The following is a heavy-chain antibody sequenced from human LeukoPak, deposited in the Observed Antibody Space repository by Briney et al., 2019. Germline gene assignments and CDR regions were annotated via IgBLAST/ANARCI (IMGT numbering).Heavy chain of an antibody. CDR1: GFTFSSYS. V-gene: IGHV3-21*01. CDR3: ARDGYQSHNWFDP. Sequence: GGSLRLACAASGFTFSSYSMNWVRQAPGKGLEWVSSISSSSSYIYYADSVKGRFTISRDNAKNSLYLQMNSLRAEDTAVYYCARDGYQSHNWFDPWGQGTLVTVSS. D-gene: IGHD5-12*01. CDR2: ISSSSSYI. J-gene: IGHJ5*02.